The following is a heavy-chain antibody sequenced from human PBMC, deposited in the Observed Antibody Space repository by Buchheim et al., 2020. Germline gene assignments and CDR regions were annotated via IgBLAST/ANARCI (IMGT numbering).Heavy chain of an antibody. CDR2: IETKAEGGAT. V-gene: IGHV3-15*04. CDR1: GFTFRNSW. CDR3: THSSSSVPAATCDS. Sequence: EVQLVESGGGLVKPGGSLRLSCAASGFTFRNSWMRWVRQAPGKGLEWVGLIETKAEGGATDYAAPVKGRFTISRDDSKNILYLEMNSLKIEDTGVYYCTHSSSSVPAATCDSWGQGTL. J-gene: IGHJ4*02. D-gene: IGHD2-2*01.